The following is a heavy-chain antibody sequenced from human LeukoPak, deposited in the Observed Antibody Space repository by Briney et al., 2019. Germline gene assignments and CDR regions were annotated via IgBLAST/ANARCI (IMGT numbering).Heavy chain of an antibody. CDR1: GFTFSSYS. J-gene: IGHJ4*02. Sequence: GGSLRLSCAASGFTFSSYSMNWVRQAPGRGLEWVSAISSRGGSSYYADSVKGRFTFSRDNSKNTLYLQMNSLRAEDTAVYYCAKGEMTTATPFDYWGQGTLVTVSS. D-gene: IGHD4-11*01. CDR2: ISSRGGSS. CDR3: AKGEMTTATPFDY. V-gene: IGHV3-23*01.